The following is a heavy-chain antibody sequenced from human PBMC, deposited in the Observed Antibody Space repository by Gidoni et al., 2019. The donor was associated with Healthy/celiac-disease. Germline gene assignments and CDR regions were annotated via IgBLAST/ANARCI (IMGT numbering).Heavy chain of an antibody. D-gene: IGHD2-21*01. J-gene: IGHJ4*02. CDR1: GFTFRSDS. V-gene: IGHV3-21*01. CDR2: ISSSSSYI. Sequence: EVQLVASGGGLVKPGGSLRLSCAASGFTFRSDSMTWVRQAPGKGLEWVSSISSSSSYIYYADSVKGRFTISRDNAKNSLYLQMNSLRAEDTAVYYCARDSGTSPYLAYCGGDCYSPADYWGQGTLVTVSS. CDR3: ARDSGTSPYLAYCGGDCYSPADY.